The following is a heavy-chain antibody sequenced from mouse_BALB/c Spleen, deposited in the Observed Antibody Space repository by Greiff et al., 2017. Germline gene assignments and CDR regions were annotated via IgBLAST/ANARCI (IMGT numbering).Heavy chain of an antibody. CDR3: SIYYGSWFAY. J-gene: IGHJ3*01. CDR1: GYSFTSYW. D-gene: IGHD2-2*01. Sequence: EVQLQQSGTVLARPGASMKMSCKASGYSFTSYWMHWVKQRPGQGLEWIGAIYPGNSDTSYNQKFKGKAKLTAVTSASTAYMELSSLTNEDSAVYYCSIYYGSWFAYWGQGTLVTVSA. CDR2: IYPGNSDT. V-gene: IGHV1-5*01.